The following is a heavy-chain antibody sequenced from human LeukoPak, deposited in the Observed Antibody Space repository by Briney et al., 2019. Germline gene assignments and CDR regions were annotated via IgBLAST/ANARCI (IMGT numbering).Heavy chain of an antibody. D-gene: IGHD3-9*01. CDR1: GGSISSYY. V-gene: IGHV4-59*01. J-gene: IGHJ6*03. Sequence: SETLSLTCTVSGGSISSYYWSWIRQPPGKGLEWIGYTYYSGSTNYNPSLKSRVTISVDTSKNQFSLKLSSVTAADTAVYYCARNFDILTGYYSYYYYYMDVWGKGTTVTVSS. CDR2: TYYSGST. CDR3: ARNFDILTGYYSYYYYYMDV.